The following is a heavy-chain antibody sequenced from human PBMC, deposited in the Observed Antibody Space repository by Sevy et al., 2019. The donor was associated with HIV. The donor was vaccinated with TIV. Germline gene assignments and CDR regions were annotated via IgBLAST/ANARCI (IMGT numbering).Heavy chain of an antibody. J-gene: IGHJ6*02. D-gene: IGHD1-26*01. Sequence: GGSLRLSCVASGFTFSNFWMSWVRQAPGKGLEWVANIKRDGSEKYYVASVKGRFTISRDNAKTSLYLQMNSLRVEDTAVDYCARDCNSASCLWGMDVWGQGTMVTVSS. CDR3: ARDCNSASCLWGMDV. CDR1: GFTFSNFW. CDR2: IKRDGSEK. V-gene: IGHV3-7*03.